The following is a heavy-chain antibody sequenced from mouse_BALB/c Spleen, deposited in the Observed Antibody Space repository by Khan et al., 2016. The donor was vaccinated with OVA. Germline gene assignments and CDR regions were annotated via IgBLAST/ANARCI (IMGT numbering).Heavy chain of an antibody. D-gene: IGHD1-2*01. Sequence: EVQLQESGPGLVKPSQSLSLTCTVTGYSITSGYGWNWIRQFPGNKLEWMGYLSSSGSTNFNPSLKIRISITRDPSKNQCFLQLNSVTTEDTATYYCARTARIKYWGKGTTLTVSS. J-gene: IGHJ2*01. CDR2: LSSSGST. CDR1: GYSITSGYG. CDR3: ARTARIKY. V-gene: IGHV3-2*02.